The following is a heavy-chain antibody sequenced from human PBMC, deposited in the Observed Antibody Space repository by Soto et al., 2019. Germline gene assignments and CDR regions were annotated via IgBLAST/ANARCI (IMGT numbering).Heavy chain of an antibody. V-gene: IGHV1-24*01. J-gene: IGHJ5*02. CDR1: GYTLTELS. Sequence: VASVKVSCKVSGYTLTELSMHWVRQAPGKGLEWMGGFDPEDGETIYAQKFQGRVTMTEDTSTDTVYMELSSLRSEDTAVYYCATLWRGWFDPWGQGTLVTVSS. D-gene: IGHD3-10*01. CDR2: FDPEDGET. CDR3: ATLWRGWFDP.